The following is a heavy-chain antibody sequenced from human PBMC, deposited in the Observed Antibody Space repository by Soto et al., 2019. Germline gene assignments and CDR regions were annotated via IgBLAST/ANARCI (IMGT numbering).Heavy chain of an antibody. V-gene: IGHV1-69*01. CDR3: ARGSLLWFGELTSHYYYGMDV. J-gene: IGHJ6*02. CDR2: IIPIFGTA. Sequence: QVQLVQSGAEVKKPGSSVKVSCKASGGTFSSYAISWVRQAPGQGLEWMGGIIPIFGTANYAQKFQGRVTITADESTSTAYIELSSLRSEDTAVYYCARGSLLWFGELTSHYYYGMDVWGQGTTVTVSS. D-gene: IGHD3-10*01. CDR1: GGTFSSYA.